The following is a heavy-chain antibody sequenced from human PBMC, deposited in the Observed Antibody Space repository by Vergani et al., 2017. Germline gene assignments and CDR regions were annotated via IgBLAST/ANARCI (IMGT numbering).Heavy chain of an antibody. V-gene: IGHV3-48*01. Sequence: EVQLVESGGGLVQPGGSLRLSCAASGFTFSSYSMNWVRQAPGKGLEWVSYISSSSSTIYYADSVKGRFTISRDNAKNSLYLQMNSLRAEETAVYYCARDSQWLVSTAFDYWGQGTLVTVSS. CDR1: GFTFSSYS. D-gene: IGHD6-19*01. CDR3: ARDSQWLVSTAFDY. CDR2: ISSSSSTI. J-gene: IGHJ4*02.